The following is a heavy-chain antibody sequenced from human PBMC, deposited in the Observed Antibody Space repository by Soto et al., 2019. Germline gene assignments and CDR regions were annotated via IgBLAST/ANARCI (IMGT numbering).Heavy chain of an antibody. V-gene: IGHV3-33*06. CDR1: GFSFSNYG. CDR3: AKDVYSSLFSFDY. J-gene: IGHJ4*02. D-gene: IGHD6-19*01. CDR2: IWLDGTNI. Sequence: PGGSLRLSCAASGFSFSNYGMHWVRQAPGKGPEWVAMIWLDGTNIYYGESVKGRFTISRDNSKNTLYLQMNSLRAEDMAVYYCAKDVYSSLFSFDYWGQGTLVTVSS.